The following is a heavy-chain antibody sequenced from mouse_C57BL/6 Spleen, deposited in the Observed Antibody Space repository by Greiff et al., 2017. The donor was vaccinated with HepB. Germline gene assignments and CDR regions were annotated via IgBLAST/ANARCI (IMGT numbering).Heavy chain of an antibody. D-gene: IGHD1-1*01. CDR3: AREEIMVTTVVATSDFDY. CDR1: GYTFTSYW. CDR2: INPSSGYT. V-gene: IGHV1-7*01. J-gene: IGHJ2*01. Sequence: VQLQQSGAELAKPGASVKLSCKASGYTFTSYWMHWVKQRPGQCLEWIGYINPSSGYTKYNQKFKDKATLTADKSSSTAYMQLSSLTYEDSAVYYCAREEIMVTTVVATSDFDYWGQGTTLTVSS.